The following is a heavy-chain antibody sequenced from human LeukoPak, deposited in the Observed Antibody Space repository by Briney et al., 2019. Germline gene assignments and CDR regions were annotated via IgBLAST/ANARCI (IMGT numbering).Heavy chain of an antibody. J-gene: IGHJ4*02. D-gene: IGHD1-26*01. CDR3: ARERDSGSYYVDY. CDR2: VSYDGSNK. CDR1: GVIFNNFA. Sequence: TGGSLRLSCAASGVIFNNFAFHWVRQAPGKGLEWVAAVSYDGSNKYYADSVRGRLTISRDNSKNTLYLQMNSLRAVDTAVYYCARERDSGSYYVDYWGQGTLVTVSS. V-gene: IGHV3-30-3*01.